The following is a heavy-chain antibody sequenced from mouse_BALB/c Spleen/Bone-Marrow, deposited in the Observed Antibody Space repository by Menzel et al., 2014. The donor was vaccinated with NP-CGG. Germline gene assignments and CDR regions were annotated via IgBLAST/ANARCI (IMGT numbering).Heavy chain of an antibody. CDR3: TRYTYGDYPYYYAMDY. J-gene: IGHJ4*01. CDR2: INPSNGGT. D-gene: IGHD2-13*01. CDR1: GYTFTSYY. Sequence: QVQLQQSGAELVKPGASVKLSSKASGYTFTSYYMYWVKQRPGQGLEWIGGINPSNGGTNFNEKFKSKATLTVDESSSAAYMQLGSLTSEDSAVYYCTRYTYGDYPYYYAMDYWGQGTSVTVSS. V-gene: IGHV1S81*02.